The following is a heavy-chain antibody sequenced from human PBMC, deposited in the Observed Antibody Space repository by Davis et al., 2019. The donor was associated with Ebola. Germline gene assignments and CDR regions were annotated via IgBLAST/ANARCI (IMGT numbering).Heavy chain of an antibody. J-gene: IGHJ4*02. V-gene: IGHV4-31*03. D-gene: IGHD6-6*01. Sequence: PSETLSLTCTVSGGSISSGGYYWSWIRQHPGKGLEWIGYIYYSGSTYYNPSLKSRVTISVDTSKNQFSLKLSSVTAADTAVYYCARAQYSSSLEYDYWGQGTLVTVSS. CDR2: IYYSGST. CDR1: GGSISSGGYY. CDR3: ARAQYSSSLEYDY.